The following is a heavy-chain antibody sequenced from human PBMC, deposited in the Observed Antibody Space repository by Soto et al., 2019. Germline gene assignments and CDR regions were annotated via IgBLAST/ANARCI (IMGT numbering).Heavy chain of an antibody. D-gene: IGHD6-6*01. J-gene: IGHJ5*02. CDR3: ARDEYSSSSWWFDP. CDR2: ISAYNGNT. V-gene: IGHV1-18*01. Sequence: ASVKVSCKASGYTFTSYGISWVRQAPGQGLEWMGWISAYNGNTNYAQKLQGRVTMTTDTSTSTAYMELRSLRSDDTAVYYCARDEYSSSSWWFDPWGQGTRVTVAS. CDR1: GYTFTSYG.